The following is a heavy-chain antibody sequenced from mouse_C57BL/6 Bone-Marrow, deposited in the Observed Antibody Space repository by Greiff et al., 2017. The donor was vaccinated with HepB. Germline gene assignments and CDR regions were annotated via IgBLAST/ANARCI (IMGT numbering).Heavy chain of an antibody. CDR2: ISDGGSYT. Sequence: EVKVVESGGGLVKPGGSLKLSCAASGFTFSSYAMSWVRQTPEKRLEWVATISDGGSYTYYPDNVKGRFTISRDNAKNNLYLQMSHLKSEDTAMYYCARDQGDGYIAYWGQGTLVTVSA. CDR3: ARDQGDGYIAY. CDR1: GFTFSSYA. D-gene: IGHD2-3*01. V-gene: IGHV5-4*01. J-gene: IGHJ3*01.